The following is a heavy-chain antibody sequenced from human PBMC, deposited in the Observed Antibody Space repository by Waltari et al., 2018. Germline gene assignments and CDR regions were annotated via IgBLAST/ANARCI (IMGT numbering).Heavy chain of an antibody. CDR1: GYSISSGYY. V-gene: IGHV4-38-2*01. CDR3: ARGGGYYYIFDY. CDR2: IYHSGST. J-gene: IGHJ4*02. D-gene: IGHD3-22*01. Sequence: QVQLQESGPGLVKPSETLSLTCAVSGYSISSGYYWGWIRQPPGKGLEWIGSIYHSGSTYYNPSLKSRVTISVDTSKNQFSLKLSSVTAADTAVYYCARGGGYYYIFDYWGQGTLVTVSS.